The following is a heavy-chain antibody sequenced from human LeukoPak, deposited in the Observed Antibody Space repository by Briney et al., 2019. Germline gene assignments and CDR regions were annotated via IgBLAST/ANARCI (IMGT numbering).Heavy chain of an antibody. D-gene: IGHD6-13*01. J-gene: IGHJ4*02. V-gene: IGHV3-30-3*01. Sequence: PGGSLRLSCAASGFTFSSYAMHWVRQAPGKGLEWVAVISYDGSNKYYADSVKGRFTISRDNSKNTLYLQMNSLRAEDTAVYYCARLIAAAGNDFDYWGQGTLVTVSS. CDR3: ARLIAAAGNDFDY. CDR2: ISYDGSNK. CDR1: GFTFSSYA.